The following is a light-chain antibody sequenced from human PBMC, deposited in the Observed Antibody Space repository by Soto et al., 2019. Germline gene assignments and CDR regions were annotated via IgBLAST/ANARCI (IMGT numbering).Light chain of an antibody. Sequence: DIQMTQSPSSLSASVGDRVTITCRASQSVSKYLNWYQQNPGKAPKLLIYGAISLHSGVASRFSGRGSGICFNLTSSNVQLGYLGSYYCQESYSTAGTFGQGTKVEIK. J-gene: IGKJ1*01. CDR2: GAI. V-gene: IGKV1-39*01. CDR1: QSVSKY. CDR3: QESYSTAGT.